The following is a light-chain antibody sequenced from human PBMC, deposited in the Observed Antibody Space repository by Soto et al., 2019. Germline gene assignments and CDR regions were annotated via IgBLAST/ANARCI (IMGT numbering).Light chain of an antibody. Sequence: AIQLTQSPSSLSASVGDRFTITCRASQGISSALAWYQQKPGKAPKLLIYDASSLESGVPSRFSGSGSGTEFTLTISSLQPDDFATYYCQQGGTFGQGTKVDIK. CDR3: QQGGT. J-gene: IGKJ1*01. V-gene: IGKV1-13*02. CDR2: DAS. CDR1: QGISSA.